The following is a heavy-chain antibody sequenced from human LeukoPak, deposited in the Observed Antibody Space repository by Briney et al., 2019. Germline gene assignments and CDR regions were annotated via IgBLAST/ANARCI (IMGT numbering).Heavy chain of an antibody. CDR2: INWDAESI. CDR1: GFSFDDYG. D-gene: IGHD2/OR15-2a*01. V-gene: IGHV3-20*04. CDR3: ARLRGAQYYFYYYMDV. Sequence: GGSLRLSCAASGFSFDDYGMSWVRQVPGMGLEWVSGINWDAESIGYAESVKGRFTITRDNAKNSLFLQMNSLRAEDTALYYCARLRGAQYYFYYYMDVWGKGTTVTVSS. J-gene: IGHJ6*03.